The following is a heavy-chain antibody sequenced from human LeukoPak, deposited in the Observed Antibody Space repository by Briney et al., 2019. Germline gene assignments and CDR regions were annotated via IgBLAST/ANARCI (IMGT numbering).Heavy chain of an antibody. V-gene: IGHV4-34*01. Sequence: SETLSLTCAVYGGSFSGYYWSWIRQPPGKGLEWIGEINHSGSTNYNPSLKSRVTISVDTSKNQFSLKLSSVTAADTAVYYCARVTEVWIGPYNWFDPWGQGTLVTVSS. J-gene: IGHJ5*02. CDR1: GGSFSGYY. D-gene: IGHD3-10*01. CDR2: INHSGST. CDR3: ARVTEVWIGPYNWFDP.